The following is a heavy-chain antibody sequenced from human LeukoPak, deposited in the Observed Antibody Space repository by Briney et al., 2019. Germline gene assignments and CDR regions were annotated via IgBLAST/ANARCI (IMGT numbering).Heavy chain of an antibody. D-gene: IGHD3-22*01. Sequence: SVKVSCTASGGTFSSYAISWVRQTPGQGLEWMGGIIPIFGTANYAQKFQGRVTITADESTSTAYMELSSLRSEDTAVYYCAREGGYDSSGYYYSYWGQGTLVTVSS. J-gene: IGHJ4*02. CDR2: IIPIFGTA. CDR1: GGTFSSYA. CDR3: AREGGYDSSGYYYSY. V-gene: IGHV1-69*13.